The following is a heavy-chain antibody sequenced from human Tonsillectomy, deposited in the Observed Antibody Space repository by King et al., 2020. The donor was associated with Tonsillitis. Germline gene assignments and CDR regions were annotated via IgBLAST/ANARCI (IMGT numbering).Heavy chain of an antibody. J-gene: IGHJ4*02. Sequence: VQLVESGGGLVQPGGSLRLSCAASGFTFSSYAMSWVRQAPGKGLEWVSAISGSGGSTYYADSVKGRFTISRDNSKNTLYLQMNSLRAEDTAVYYCAKDEHYYDSSGYYPLFDYWGQGTLVTVSS. CDR1: GFTFSSYA. CDR3: AKDEHYYDSSGYYPLFDY. CDR2: ISGSGGST. D-gene: IGHD3-22*01. V-gene: IGHV3-23*04.